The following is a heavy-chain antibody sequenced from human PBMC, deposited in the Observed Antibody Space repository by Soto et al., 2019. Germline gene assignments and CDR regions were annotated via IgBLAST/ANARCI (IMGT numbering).Heavy chain of an antibody. D-gene: IGHD6-13*01. J-gene: IGHJ6*02. CDR1: GYTFTSYY. Sequence: ASVKVSCKASGYTFTSYYMHWVRQAPGQGLEWMGIINPSGGSTSYAQKFQGRVTMTRDTSTSTVYMELSSLGSEDTAVYYCARDIAAAANYYYYGMDVWGQGTTVTVSS. CDR2: INPSGGST. CDR3: ARDIAAAANYYYYGMDV. V-gene: IGHV1-46*01.